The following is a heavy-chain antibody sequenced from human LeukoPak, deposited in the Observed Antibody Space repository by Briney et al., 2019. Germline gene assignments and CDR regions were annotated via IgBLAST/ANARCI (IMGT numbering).Heavy chain of an antibody. J-gene: IGHJ4*02. CDR1: GGSISSSSYY. D-gene: IGHD3-16*01. CDR2: IYYSGST. V-gene: IGHV4-39*01. Sequence: PSETLSLTCTVSGGSISSSSYYWGWIRQPPGKGLEWIGSIYYSGSTYYNPSLKSRVTISVDTSKNQFSLKLSSVTAADTAVYYCARVFGGGREDDDYWGQGTPVTVSS. CDR3: ARVFGGGREDDDY.